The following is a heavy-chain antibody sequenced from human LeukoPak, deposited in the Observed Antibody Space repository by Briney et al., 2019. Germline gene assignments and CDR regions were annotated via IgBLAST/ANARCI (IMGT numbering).Heavy chain of an antibody. Sequence: GESLKISCAASGFTFSSYSMNWVRQAPGKGLEWVSAISGSGGSTYYADSVKGRFTISRDNSKNTLYLQMNSLRAEDTAVYYCAKFRGSSSWYGGDYFDYWGQGTLVTVSS. J-gene: IGHJ4*02. D-gene: IGHD6-13*01. CDR1: GFTFSSYS. CDR3: AKFRGSSSWYGGDYFDY. CDR2: ISGSGGST. V-gene: IGHV3-23*01.